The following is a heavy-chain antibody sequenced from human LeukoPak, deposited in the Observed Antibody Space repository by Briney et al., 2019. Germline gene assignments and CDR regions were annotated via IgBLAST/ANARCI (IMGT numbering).Heavy chain of an antibody. CDR1: GYIFTSYY. Sequence: ASVKVSCKASGYIFTSYYMHWVRQAPGQGLEWMGWINPNTGCTNSAQRFQGRVTMTRDTSISTAYMELSRLRSDDTAVYYCARGRDPSSPYDAFDVWGQGTMVTVSS. V-gene: IGHV1-2*02. CDR3: ARGRDPSSPYDAFDV. CDR2: INPNTGCT. J-gene: IGHJ3*01.